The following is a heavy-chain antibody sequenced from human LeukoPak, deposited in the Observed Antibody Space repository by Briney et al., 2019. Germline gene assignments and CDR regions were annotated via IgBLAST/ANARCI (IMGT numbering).Heavy chain of an antibody. V-gene: IGHV4-31*03. J-gene: IGHJ6*02. CDR3: ARHTRNHGMEV. Sequence: SETLSLTCIVSGDSITSGDWPWTWVRQQPGKGLEWIGYIYNGGSTSYKPSLKSRVTMSQDTSQNQFSLKLSSVTAADTAIYYCARHTRNHGMEVWGQGTTVTVSS. CDR1: GDSITSGDWP. CDR2: IYNGGST. D-gene: IGHD1-14*01.